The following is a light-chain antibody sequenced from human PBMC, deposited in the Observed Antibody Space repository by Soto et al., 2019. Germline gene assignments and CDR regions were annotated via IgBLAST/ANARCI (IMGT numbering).Light chain of an antibody. CDR2: EVY. CDR3: TSFTTSSIWV. Sequence: QSLLTQPASLSGSPGPSITIPCTGTSGDGGIYNYVSWYQQHPGKAPKLIICEVYNRPSGVSNRFSGSKSGNTASLTISGRRPEDEADYYCTSFTTSSIWVFGGGTK. J-gene: IGLJ3*02. CDR1: SGDGGIYNY. V-gene: IGLV2-14*01.